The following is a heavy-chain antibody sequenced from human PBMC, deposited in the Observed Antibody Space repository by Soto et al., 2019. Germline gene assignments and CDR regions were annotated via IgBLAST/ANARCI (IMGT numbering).Heavy chain of an antibody. Sequence: GGSLRLSCAASGFTFSSYSMNWVRQAPGKGLEWVSYISSSSSTIYYADSVKGRFTISRDNAKNSLYLQMNSLRAEDTAVYYCARVRVAATPRYYYYYMDXCGKGTTVTVSS. D-gene: IGHD2-15*01. CDR2: ISSSSSTI. CDR1: GFTFSSYS. J-gene: IGHJ6*03. V-gene: IGHV3-48*01. CDR3: ARVRVAATPRYYYYYMDX.